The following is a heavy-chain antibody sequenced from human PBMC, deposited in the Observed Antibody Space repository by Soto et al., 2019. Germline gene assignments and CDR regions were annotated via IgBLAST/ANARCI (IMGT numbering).Heavy chain of an antibody. V-gene: IGHV4-59*01. CDR1: GGSIETFY. CDR2: ISNSGST. D-gene: IGHD6-13*01. Sequence: SETLSLTCTVSGGSIETFYWSWIRQPPRKGLEWIGYISNSGSTSYNPSLESRVTVSVDTAKNEFSLKLNSVTAADTATYYCARILRDSQCWYHHDFWGQGTLVTVSS. CDR3: ARILRDSQCWYHHDF. J-gene: IGHJ4*02.